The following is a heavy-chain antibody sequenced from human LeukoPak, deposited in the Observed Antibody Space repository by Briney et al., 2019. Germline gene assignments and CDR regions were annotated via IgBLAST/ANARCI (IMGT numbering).Heavy chain of an antibody. V-gene: IGHV4-30-2*02. CDR3: ARAYGSGSYYNVHAY. CDR1: GGSISSGGYS. Sequence: RSSETLSLTCAVSGGSISSGGYSWSWIRQPPGKGLEWIGYIYHSGGTYYNPSLKSRVTISVDTSKNQFSLKLSSVTAADTAVYYCARAYGSGSYYNVHAYWGQGTLVTVSS. CDR2: IYHSGGT. J-gene: IGHJ4*02. D-gene: IGHD3-10*01.